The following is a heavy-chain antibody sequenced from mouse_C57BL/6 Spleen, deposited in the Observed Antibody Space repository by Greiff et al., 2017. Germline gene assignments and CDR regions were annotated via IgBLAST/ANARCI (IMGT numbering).Heavy chain of an antibody. D-gene: IGHD2-2*01. V-gene: IGHV5-9*01. CDR2: ISGGGGNT. CDR1: GFTFSSYT. J-gene: IGHJ1*03. Sequence: EVMLVESGGGLVKPGGSLKLSCAASGFTFSSYTMSWVRQTPEKRLEWVATISGGGGNTYYPDSVKGRFTISRDNAKNTLYLQMSSLRSEDTALYYCARRYGYDNWYFEVWGTGTTVTVSS. CDR3: ARRYGYDNWYFEV.